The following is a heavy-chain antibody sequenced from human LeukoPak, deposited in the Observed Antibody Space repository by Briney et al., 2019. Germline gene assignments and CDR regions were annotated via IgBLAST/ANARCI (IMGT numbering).Heavy chain of an antibody. CDR3: ATHSAGDRELIITYNWFDP. V-gene: IGHV4-39*01. CDR1: GVSISSPIYY. J-gene: IGHJ5*02. CDR2: IFYSGST. D-gene: IGHD3-10*01. Sequence: SETLSLTCTVSGVSISSPIYYWGWIRQPPGKGLEWIGSIFYSGSTYYNPSLKSRVTISVDTSENQFSLKLSSVTAADTAVYYCATHSAGDRELIITYNWFDPWGQGTLVTVSS.